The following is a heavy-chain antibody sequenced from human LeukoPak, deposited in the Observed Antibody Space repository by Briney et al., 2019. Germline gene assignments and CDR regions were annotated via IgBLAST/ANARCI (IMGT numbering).Heavy chain of an antibody. CDR2: IYCSGST. J-gene: IGHJ4*02. CDR3: ARDSQYCSGGSCNSN. CDR1: GGSISSYY. D-gene: IGHD2-15*01. Sequence: PSETLSLTCTVSGGSISSYYWSWIRQPPGKGLEWIGYIYCSGSTNYNPSPKSRVTISADTSKNQCSLKLSSGTAADTAVYYCARDSQYCSGGSCNSNWGQGTLVTVSS. V-gene: IGHV4-59*01.